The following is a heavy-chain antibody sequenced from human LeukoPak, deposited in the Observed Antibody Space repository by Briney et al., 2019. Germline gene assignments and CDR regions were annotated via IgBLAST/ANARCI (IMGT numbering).Heavy chain of an antibody. CDR3: ARDQEVVIAIPHAFDI. J-gene: IGHJ3*02. Sequence: GGSLRLSCAASGFTFSSYSMNWVRQAPGKGLEWVSSISSSSSYIYYADSVKGRFTISRDNAKNSLYLQMNSLRAEDTAVYYCARDQEVVIAIPHAFDIWGQGTMDTVSS. V-gene: IGHV3-21*01. CDR2: ISSSSSYI. D-gene: IGHD2-21*01. CDR1: GFTFSSYS.